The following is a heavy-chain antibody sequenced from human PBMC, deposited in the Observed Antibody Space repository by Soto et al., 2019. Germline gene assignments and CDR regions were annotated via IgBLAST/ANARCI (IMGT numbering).Heavy chain of an antibody. D-gene: IGHD1-7*01. J-gene: IGHJ3*02. CDR1: GFTFSSYA. CDR2: ISDSGGST. Sequence: EVQLLESGGGLVQPGGSLRLSCAASGFTFSSYAMSWVRQPPGKGLECVSGISDSGGSTSYADSVKGRFTISRGNFKNTLYLQMNSLRAEDTAVYYCAKAVTGTIKNAFEIWGQGTMVTVSS. V-gene: IGHV3-23*01. CDR3: AKAVTGTIKNAFEI.